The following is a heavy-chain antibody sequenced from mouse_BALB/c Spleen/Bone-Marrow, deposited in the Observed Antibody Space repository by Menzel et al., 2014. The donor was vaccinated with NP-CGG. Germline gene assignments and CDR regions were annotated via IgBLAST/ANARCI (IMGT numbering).Heavy chain of an antibody. CDR2: IPHSGST. J-gene: IGHJ4*01. CDR1: GYSITSGYS. V-gene: IGHV3-1*02. CDR3: SRHLTGYAMDY. D-gene: IGHD4-1*01. Sequence: EVKLVESGPDLVKPSQSLSLPCTVTGYSITSGYSWHWIRQFPGNKLEWMGYIPHSGSTNYNPSLKSRISITRDTSKNQFFLQLKSVTPEDTATYYCSRHLTGYAMDYWGQGTSVTVSS.